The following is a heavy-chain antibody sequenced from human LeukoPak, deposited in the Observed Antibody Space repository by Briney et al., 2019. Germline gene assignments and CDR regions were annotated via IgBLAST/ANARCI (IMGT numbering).Heavy chain of an antibody. Sequence: SVKVSCKASGGTFSSYAISWVRQAPGQGLEWMGGIIPIFGTANYAQKFQGRVTITADESTSTAYMEPSSLRSEDTAVYYCARDPTSGGTSSWFDPWGQGTLVTVSS. CDR3: ARDPTSGGTSSWFDP. V-gene: IGHV1-69*13. CDR2: IIPIFGTA. D-gene: IGHD2-15*01. CDR1: GGTFSSYA. J-gene: IGHJ5*02.